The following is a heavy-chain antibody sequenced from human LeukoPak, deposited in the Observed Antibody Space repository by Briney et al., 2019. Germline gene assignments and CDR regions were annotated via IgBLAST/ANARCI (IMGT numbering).Heavy chain of an antibody. CDR1: GFTFSSYS. D-gene: IGHD3-10*01. V-gene: IGHV3-21*01. CDR2: ISSSSSYI. J-gene: IGHJ4*02. CDR3: AKGSGGSGSFYNHFDC. Sequence: PGGSLRLSCAASGFTFSSYSMNWVRQAPGKGLEWVSSISSSSSYIYYADSVKGRFTISRDNSKNTLSLQMNSLRTEDTAVFYCAKGSGGSGSFYNHFDCWGQGTLVTVSS.